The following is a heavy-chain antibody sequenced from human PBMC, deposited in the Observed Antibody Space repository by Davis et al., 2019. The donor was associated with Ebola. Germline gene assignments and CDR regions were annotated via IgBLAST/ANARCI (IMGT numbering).Heavy chain of an antibody. CDR2: VILKSGAT. CDR3: ARGHNYAHEY. V-gene: IGHV1-2*06. CDR1: GYTFTDYN. J-gene: IGHJ4*02. Sequence: ASVKVSCKASGYTFTDYNIHWMRQAPAQGFEWLGRVILKSGATNYAQKFQGRVTMTRDTSISTVYMELSSLRYDDTADYYCARGHNYAHEYWGQGTLVTVSS. D-gene: IGHD4-11*01.